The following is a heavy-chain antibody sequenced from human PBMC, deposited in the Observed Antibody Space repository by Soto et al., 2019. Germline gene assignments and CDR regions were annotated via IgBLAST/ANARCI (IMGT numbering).Heavy chain of an antibody. V-gene: IGHV4-34*01. CDR3: ASLSNRAYYYYMDV. D-gene: IGHD4-4*01. Sequence: SETLSLTCAVYGGSFSGYYWSWIRQPPGKGLEWIGEINHSGSTNYNPSLKSRVTISVDTSKNQFSLKLSSVTAADTAVYYCASLSNRAYYYYMDVWGKGTTVTVSS. CDR2: INHSGST. CDR1: GGSFSGYY. J-gene: IGHJ6*03.